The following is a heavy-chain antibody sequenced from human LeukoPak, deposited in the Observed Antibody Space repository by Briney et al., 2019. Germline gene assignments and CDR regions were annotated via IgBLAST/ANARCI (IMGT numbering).Heavy chain of an antibody. CDR3: AKVIVGAGFDF. V-gene: IGHV4-59*01. Sequence: SETLSLTCTVPGDSISSYYWSWIRQPPGKGLEWIGYVYYSGRTNYNPSLKSRVTISVDTSKNQFSLKLSSVTAADTAVYYCAKVIVGAGFDFWGQGALVTVSS. CDR2: VYYSGRT. D-gene: IGHD1-26*01. J-gene: IGHJ4*02. CDR1: GDSISSYY.